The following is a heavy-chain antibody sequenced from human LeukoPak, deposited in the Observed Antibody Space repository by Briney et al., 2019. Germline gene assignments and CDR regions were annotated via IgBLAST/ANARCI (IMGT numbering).Heavy chain of an antibody. D-gene: IGHD2-15*01. J-gene: IGHJ4*02. V-gene: IGHV4-59*08. CDR1: GGSISSYY. Sequence: SETLSLTCTVSGGSISSYYWSWIRQPPGKGLEWIGYIYYSGSTNYNPSLKSRVTISVDTSKDQFSLKLSSVTAADTAVYYCARRGCSGGNCYPDYWGQGTLVTVSS. CDR3: ARRGCSGGNCYPDY. CDR2: IYYSGST.